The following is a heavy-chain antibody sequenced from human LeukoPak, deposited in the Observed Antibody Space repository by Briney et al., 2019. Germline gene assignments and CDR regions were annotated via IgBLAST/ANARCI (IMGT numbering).Heavy chain of an antibody. D-gene: IGHD2-2*01. J-gene: IGHJ6*03. CDR2: INSDGSST. Sequence: GGSLRLSCAASGFTFSSYWMHWVRQAPGRGLVWVSRINSDGSSTNYADSVKGRLTISRDNAKNTLYLQMSSLRVEDTAVYYCAKVGPVDCSSTSCYFRFYYYYYMDVWGKGTTVTISS. CDR1: GFTFSSYW. CDR3: AKVGPVDCSSTSCYFRFYYYYYMDV. V-gene: IGHV3-74*01.